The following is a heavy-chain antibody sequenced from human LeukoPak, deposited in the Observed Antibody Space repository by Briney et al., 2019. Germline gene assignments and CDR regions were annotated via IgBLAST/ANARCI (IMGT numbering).Heavy chain of an antibody. CDR2: IKSKTDGGTT. CDR1: GFIFINAW. Sequence: GGSLRLSCAASGFIFINAWMSWVRQAPGEGLEWVGRIKSKTDGGTTDYAAPVKGRFTISRDDSDNTLYLQMNSLEIEDTAVYYCRYFEYWGQGTLVTVSS. V-gene: IGHV3-15*01. CDR3: RYFEY. J-gene: IGHJ4*02.